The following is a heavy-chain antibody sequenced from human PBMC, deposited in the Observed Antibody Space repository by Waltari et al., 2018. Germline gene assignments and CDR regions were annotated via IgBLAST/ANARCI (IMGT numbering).Heavy chain of an antibody. CDR3: ARDKGVEPTTRFDY. J-gene: IGHJ4*02. Sequence: EVQLVESGGGLIQPGGSLRLSCAASAFSVGGNDMTWVRQAPGKGLEWLSIVTSDDKTYYADSVKGRFTISRDNSKNTLYLEMSSLTAEDTAVYYCARDKGVEPTTRFDYWGQGTLVTVSS. D-gene: IGHD1-26*01. CDR2: VTSDDKT. CDR1: AFSVGGND. V-gene: IGHV3-53*01.